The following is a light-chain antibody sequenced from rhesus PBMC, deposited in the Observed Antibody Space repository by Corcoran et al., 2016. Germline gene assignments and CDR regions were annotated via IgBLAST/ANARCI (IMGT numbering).Light chain of an antibody. Sequence: DIQMTQSPSSLSASVGDTVTITCRASQGIRNYLAWYQEKPGQAPKPLIYDASNLESGGPSRFSGSGSGTEFTRTISSLQPEDFATYYCQQHNSYPYSFGQGTKVEI. CDR3: QQHNSYPYS. V-gene: IGKV1S14*01. J-gene: IGKJ2*01. CDR1: QGIRNY. CDR2: DAS.